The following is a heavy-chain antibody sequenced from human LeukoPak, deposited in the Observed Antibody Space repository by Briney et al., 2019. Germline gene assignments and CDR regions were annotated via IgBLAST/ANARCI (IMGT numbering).Heavy chain of an antibody. Sequence: GGSLRLSCAASVFTISSYSMNWVRQAPGKGLEWVSSISSSSSYIYYADSVKGRFTISRDNAKNSLYLQMNSLRAEDTAVYYYARDPYGSGSYYDPYFDYWGQGTLVTVSS. CDR1: VFTISSYS. CDR3: ARDPYGSGSYYDPYFDY. J-gene: IGHJ4*02. D-gene: IGHD3-10*01. CDR2: ISSSSSYI. V-gene: IGHV3-21*01.